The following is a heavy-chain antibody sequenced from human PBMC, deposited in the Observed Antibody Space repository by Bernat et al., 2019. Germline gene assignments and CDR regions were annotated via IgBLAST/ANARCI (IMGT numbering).Heavy chain of an antibody. CDR2: IYPGDSDT. J-gene: IGHJ5*02. Sequence: EVQLVQSGAEVKKPGESLKISCKGSGYSFTSYWIGWVRQMPGKGLEWMGIIYPGDSDTRYSPSFQGQVTISADKSISTAYLQWSSLKASDTAMYYCARRYCSSTSCYRAPSWFDPWGQGTLVTVSS. D-gene: IGHD2-2*01. CDR1: GYSFTSYW. CDR3: ARRYCSSTSCYRAPSWFDP. V-gene: IGHV5-51*01.